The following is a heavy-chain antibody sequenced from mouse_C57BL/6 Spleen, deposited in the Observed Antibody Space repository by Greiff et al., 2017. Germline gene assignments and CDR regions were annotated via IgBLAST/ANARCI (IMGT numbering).Heavy chain of an antibody. J-gene: IGHJ3*01. Sequence: EVQLQQSGPVLVKPGASVKMSCKASGYTFTDYYMNWVKQSHGKSLEWIGVINPYNGGTSYNQKFKGKATLTVDKSSSTACMEHNSLTSEDAAVYYCAGYYDPDAGFAYWGQGTLVTVSA. CDR1: GYTFTDYY. D-gene: IGHD2-4*01. CDR2: INPYNGGT. V-gene: IGHV1-19*01. CDR3: AGYYDPDAGFAY.